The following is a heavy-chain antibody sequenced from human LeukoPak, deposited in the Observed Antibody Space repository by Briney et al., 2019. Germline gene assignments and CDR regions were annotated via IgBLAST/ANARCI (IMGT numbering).Heavy chain of an antibody. Sequence: GASVKVSCKASGYTFTGYYMHWVRQAPGQGLEWMGWINPNSGGTNYAQKFQGRVTMTRDTSISTAYMELSRLRSEDTAVYYCARDSRVSDYYGSGRVIYFLDYWGQGTLVTVSS. V-gene: IGHV1-2*02. CDR3: ARDSRVSDYYGSGRVIYFLDY. J-gene: IGHJ4*02. D-gene: IGHD3-10*01. CDR1: GYTFTGYY. CDR2: INPNSGGT.